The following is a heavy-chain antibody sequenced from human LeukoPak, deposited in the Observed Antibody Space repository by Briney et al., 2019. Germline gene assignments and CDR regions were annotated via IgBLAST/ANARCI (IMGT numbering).Heavy chain of an antibody. CDR2: ISGSGGST. Sequence: PGGSLRLSCAASGFTFSSYAMSWVRQAPGKGLEWVSAISGSGGSTYYADSVKGRFTISRDNSKNTLYLQMNSLTAEDTAVYYCAQKYSSGWYDQGFDYWGQGTLVTVSS. V-gene: IGHV3-23*01. CDR3: AQKYSSGWYDQGFDY. J-gene: IGHJ4*02. D-gene: IGHD6-19*01. CDR1: GFTFSSYA.